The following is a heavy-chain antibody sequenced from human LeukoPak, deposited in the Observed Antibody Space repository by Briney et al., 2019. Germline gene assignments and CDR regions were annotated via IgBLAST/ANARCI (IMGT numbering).Heavy chain of an antibody. D-gene: IGHD3-10*01. CDR2: INHSGST. Sequence: SETLSLTCAVYGGSFSGYYWSWIRQPPGKGLEWIGEINHSGSTNYNPSLKSRVTISVDTSKSQFSLKLSSVTAADTAVYYCARGRSPRGYYYYYMDVWGKGTTVTVSS. CDR1: GGSFSGYY. J-gene: IGHJ6*03. V-gene: IGHV4-34*01. CDR3: ARGRSPRGYYYYYMDV.